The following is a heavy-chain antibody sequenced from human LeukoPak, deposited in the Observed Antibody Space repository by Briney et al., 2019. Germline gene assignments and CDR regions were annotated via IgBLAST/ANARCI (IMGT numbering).Heavy chain of an antibody. CDR1: GFMIDEYA. J-gene: IGHJ2*01. V-gene: IGHV3-49*04. D-gene: IGHD5-24*01. Sequence: GGSLRLSCTASGFMIDEYAMTWVRQAPGRGLEWLGFIRSRSYHETTQYAASVRGRFTISRDDSKSVTYLQMDSLKTEDTAVYFCAGDRRDGYNDGYFSLWGRGTLVSVSS. CDR3: AGDRRDGYNDGYFSL. CDR2: IRSRSYHETT.